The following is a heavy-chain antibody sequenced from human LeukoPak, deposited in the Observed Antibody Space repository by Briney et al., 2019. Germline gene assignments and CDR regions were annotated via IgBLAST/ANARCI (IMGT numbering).Heavy chain of an antibody. CDR1: GGSISSYY. V-gene: IGHV4-4*07. Sequence: PSETLSLTCTVSGGSISSYYWSWIRQPAGKGLEWIGRIYTSGSTNYNPSLKSRVTMSVDTSKNQFSLKLSSVTAADTTVYYCARVLNDILTLGGWFDPWGQGTLVTVSS. CDR3: ARVLNDILTLGGWFDP. CDR2: IYTSGST. J-gene: IGHJ5*02. D-gene: IGHD3-9*01.